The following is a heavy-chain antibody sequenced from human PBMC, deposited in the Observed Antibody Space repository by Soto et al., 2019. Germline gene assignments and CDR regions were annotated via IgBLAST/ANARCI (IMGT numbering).Heavy chain of an antibody. V-gene: IGHV1-46*03. CDR3: VRATAARQRDYSYHYYLHI. CDR1: GYTFINYY. CDR2: INPNGGST. Sequence: QVQLVQSGAEVKKPGASVKVSCKASGYTFINYYIHWVRQAPGQGLEWMGVINPNGGSTVYAQKFQGSVTLTRDTSASTVYVELSSLRSDDTAVYFCVRATAARQRDYSYHYYLHIWGKGTPVTVSS. J-gene: IGHJ6*03. D-gene: IGHD6-6*01.